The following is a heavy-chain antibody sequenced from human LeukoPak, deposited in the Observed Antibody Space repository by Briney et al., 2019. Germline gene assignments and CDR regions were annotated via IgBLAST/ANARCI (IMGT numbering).Heavy chain of an antibody. CDR1: GFTFSSYA. J-gene: IGHJ3*02. CDR3: AILVEVGATTKGNDAFDI. Sequence: QPGGSLRLSCAASGFTFSSYAMHWVRQAPGKGLEWVAVISYDGSNKYYADSVKGRFTISRDNSKNTLYLQMNSLRAEDTAVYYCAILVEVGATTKGNDAFDIWGQGTMVTVSS. V-gene: IGHV3-30*04. CDR2: ISYDGSNK. D-gene: IGHD1-26*01.